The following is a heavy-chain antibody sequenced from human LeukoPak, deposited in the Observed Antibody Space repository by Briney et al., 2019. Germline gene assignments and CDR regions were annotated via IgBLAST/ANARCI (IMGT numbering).Heavy chain of an antibody. CDR3: ARGTIRYGSPGY. Sequence: GGSLRLSCAASGFTFSSYSMNWVRQAPGKGLEWVSYISSSSSTIYYAGSVKGRFTISRDNAKNSLYLQMSSLRDEDTAVYYCARGTIRYGSPGYWGQGTLVTVSS. CDR1: GFTFSSYS. D-gene: IGHD5-18*01. J-gene: IGHJ4*02. V-gene: IGHV3-48*02. CDR2: ISSSSSTI.